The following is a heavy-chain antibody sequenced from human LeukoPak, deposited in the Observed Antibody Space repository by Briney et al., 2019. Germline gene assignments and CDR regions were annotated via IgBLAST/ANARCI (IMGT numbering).Heavy chain of an antibody. CDR2: MNPNSGNT. CDR1: GYTFTSYD. J-gene: IGHJ6*02. D-gene: IGHD6-19*01. V-gene: IGHV1-8*01. Sequence: ASVKVSCKASGYTFTSYDINWVRQATGQGFEWMGWMNPNSGNTGYAQKFQGRVTMTRNTSISTAYMELSSLRSDDTAVYYCARVLGGGQWLVRNYYYYGMDVWGQGTTVTVSS. CDR3: ARVLGGGQWLVRNYYYYGMDV.